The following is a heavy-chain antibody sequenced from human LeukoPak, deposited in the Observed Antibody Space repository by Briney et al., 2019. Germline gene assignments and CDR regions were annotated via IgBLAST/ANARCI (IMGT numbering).Heavy chain of an antibody. CDR1: GYSFTSYW. D-gene: IGHD3-22*01. CDR3: ARHINTYYYDSSGSGRAFDI. CDR2: IYPGDSDT. J-gene: IGHJ3*02. Sequence: GESLKISCKGSGYSFTSYWIGWVRQMPGKGLEWMGIIYPGDSDTRYSPSFQGQVTISADKSISTAYLQWSSLKASDTAMYYCARHINTYYYDSSGSGRAFDIWGQGTMVTVSS. V-gene: IGHV5-51*01.